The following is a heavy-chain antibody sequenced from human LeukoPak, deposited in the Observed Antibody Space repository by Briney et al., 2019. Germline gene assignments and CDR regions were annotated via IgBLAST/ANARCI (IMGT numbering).Heavy chain of an antibody. V-gene: IGHV3-30*02. CDR3: ARDWTLYSNYGCFDY. CDR2: IRRDGRNE. J-gene: IGHJ4*02. Sequence: GGSLRLSCAASGYTFNNYGIHWVRQAPGKGLEWVAFIRRDGRNENYADSVKGRFTISRDNSKNTVYLQMSSLRAEDTAVFYCARDWTLYSNYGCFDYWGQGILVTVSS. CDR1: GYTFNNYG. D-gene: IGHD4-11*01.